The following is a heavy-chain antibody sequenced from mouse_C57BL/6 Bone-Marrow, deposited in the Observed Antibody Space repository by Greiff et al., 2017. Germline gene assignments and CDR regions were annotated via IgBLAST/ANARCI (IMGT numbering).Heavy chain of an antibody. CDR1: GFNIKDDY. J-gene: IGHJ2*01. V-gene: IGHV14-4*01. D-gene: IGHD5-1*01. CDR2: IDPETGDT. Sequence: EVKLVESGAELVRPGASVKLSCTASGFNIKDDYMHWVKQRPEQGLEWIGWIDPETGDTEYASKFQGKATITADTSSNTAYLQLSSLTSEDTAVYYCTTLTYYLDYWGQGTTLTVSS. CDR3: TTLTYYLDY.